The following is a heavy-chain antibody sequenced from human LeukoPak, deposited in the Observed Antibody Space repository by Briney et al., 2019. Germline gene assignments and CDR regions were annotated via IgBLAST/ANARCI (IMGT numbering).Heavy chain of an antibody. CDR3: ARSTRSGNDAFDI. D-gene: IGHD2-2*01. V-gene: IGHV1-8*02. Sequence: ASVKVSCKAAGGSFSIYGITWVRQATGQGLEWMGWMNPNSGNTGYAQKFQGRVTMTRNTSISTAYVELSSLRSEDTAVYYCARSTRSGNDAFDIWGQGTMVTVSS. J-gene: IGHJ3*02. CDR2: MNPNSGNT. CDR1: GGSFSIYG.